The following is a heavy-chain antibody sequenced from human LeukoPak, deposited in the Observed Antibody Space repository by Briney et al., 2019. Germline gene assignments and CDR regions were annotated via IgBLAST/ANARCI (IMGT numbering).Heavy chain of an antibody. CDR3: ARVPSWAGYYDSSGYLGWFDP. D-gene: IGHD3-22*01. Sequence: SETLSLTCTVSGGSISSSNWWSWVRQPPGKGLEWIGEIYHSGSTNYNPSLKSRVTISVDTSKNQFSLKLSSVTAADTAVYYYARVPSWAGYYDSSGYLGWFDPWGQGTLVTVSS. V-gene: IGHV4-4*02. J-gene: IGHJ5*02. CDR2: IYHSGST. CDR1: GGSISSSNW.